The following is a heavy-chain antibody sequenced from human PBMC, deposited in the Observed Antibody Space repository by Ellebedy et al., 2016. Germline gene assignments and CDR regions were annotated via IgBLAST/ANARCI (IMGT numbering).Heavy chain of an antibody. CDR3: ARALVRGSTRTFDS. Sequence: GESLKISCAASGFIFRNFALHWVRQAPGKGLEWLTVVSHDGNTKVYADAVKGRFTISRDNSKDTLYLQMDRLRPDDTAIYFCARALVRGSTRTFDSWGQGSRVTVSS. CDR2: VSHDGNTK. J-gene: IGHJ4*02. D-gene: IGHD3-10*02. V-gene: IGHV3-30-3*01. CDR1: GFIFRNFA.